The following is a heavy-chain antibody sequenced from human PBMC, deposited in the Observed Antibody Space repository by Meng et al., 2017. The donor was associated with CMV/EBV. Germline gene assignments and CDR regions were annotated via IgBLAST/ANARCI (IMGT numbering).Heavy chain of an antibody. V-gene: IGHV1-2*02. CDR2: INPNSGAT. CDR3: ARERGVSSVWFGS. J-gene: IGHJ5*01. CDR1: GYIFTGYY. Sequence: SGYIFTGYYIHWVRQAPGQGLEWMGWINPNSGATYYAENFQGRITMTRDTSISTVHMELMRLRSDDTAVYFCARERGVSSVWFGSWGQGTLVTVSS. D-gene: IGHD3-10*01.